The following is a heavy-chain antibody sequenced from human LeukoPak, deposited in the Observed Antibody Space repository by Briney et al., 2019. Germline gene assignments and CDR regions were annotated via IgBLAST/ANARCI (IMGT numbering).Heavy chain of an antibody. CDR1: GGSISSNTW. CDR3: ARDYGGKDYSLKTKRNYYYYYMDV. D-gene: IGHD4-23*01. J-gene: IGHJ6*03. V-gene: IGHV4-4*02. CDR2: IYRSGST. Sequence: SETLSLTCVVSGGSISSNTWWSWVRQPPNKGLEWIGEIYRSGSTNYNPSLKSRVSMSIDKSKNQFSLKLSSVTAADTAEYYCARDYGGKDYSLKTKRNYYYYYMDVWGKGTTVTVPS.